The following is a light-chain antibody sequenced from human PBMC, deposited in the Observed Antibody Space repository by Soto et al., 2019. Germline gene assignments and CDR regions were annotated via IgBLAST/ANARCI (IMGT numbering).Light chain of an antibody. CDR1: QNLLYSSNNRNY. CDR2: WAS. Sequence: DIVMTQSPDSLAVSLGERATFNCKSSQNLLYSSNNRNYLAWYQQKPGQPPKLLVSWASTRESGVPDRFSGGGSGTDFTLTITSLQAEDVAGYYCQQYYSDPLTFGQGTKVEIK. J-gene: IGKJ1*01. V-gene: IGKV4-1*01. CDR3: QQYYSDPLT.